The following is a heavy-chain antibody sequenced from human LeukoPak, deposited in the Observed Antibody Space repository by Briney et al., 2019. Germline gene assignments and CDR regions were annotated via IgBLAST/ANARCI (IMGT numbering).Heavy chain of an antibody. CDR3: ARDGITVTTPYYYGMDV. D-gene: IGHD4-11*01. CDR2: IIPILGIA. Sequence: SVKVSCKASGGTFSSYTISWVRQAPGQGLEWMGRIIPILGIANYAQKFQGRVTITADKSTSTAYMELSSLRSEDTAVYYCARDGITVTTPYYYGMDVWGRGTTVTVSS. CDR1: GGTFSSYT. J-gene: IGHJ6*02. V-gene: IGHV1-69*04.